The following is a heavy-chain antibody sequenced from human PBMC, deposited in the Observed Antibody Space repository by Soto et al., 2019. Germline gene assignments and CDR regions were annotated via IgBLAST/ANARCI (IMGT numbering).Heavy chain of an antibody. CDR2: IIPILGIA. V-gene: IGHV1-69*02. D-gene: IGHD3-9*01. J-gene: IGHJ6*03. Sequence: GASVKVSCKASGGTFSSYTISWVRQAPGQGLEWMGRIIPILGIANYAQKFQGRVTITADKSTSTAYMELSSLRSEDTAVYYCARSDSMRYYDILTGHQPPTNYYHYYLLSVWGKGSTVTVSS. CDR1: GGTFSSYT. CDR3: ARSDSMRYYDILTGHQPPTNYYHYYLLSV.